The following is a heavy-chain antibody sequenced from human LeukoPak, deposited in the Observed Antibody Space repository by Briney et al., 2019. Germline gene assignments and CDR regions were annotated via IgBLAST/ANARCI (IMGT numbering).Heavy chain of an antibody. D-gene: IGHD3-10*01. Sequence: GASVKVSCKASGYTFTNYGITWVRQAPGQGLEWMGWISAYNGNTIYAQKFQGRVTMTEDTSTDTAYMELSSLRSEDTAVYYCVRMVRGVIIVNWFDPWGQGTLVTVSS. CDR3: VRMVRGVIIVNWFDP. CDR1: GYTFTNYG. J-gene: IGHJ5*02. V-gene: IGHV1-18*01. CDR2: ISAYNGNT.